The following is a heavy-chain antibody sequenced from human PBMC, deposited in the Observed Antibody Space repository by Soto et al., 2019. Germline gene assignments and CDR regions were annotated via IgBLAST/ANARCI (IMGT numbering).Heavy chain of an antibody. D-gene: IGHD3-22*01. CDR1: GGTFSSYA. V-gene: IGHV1-69*06. CDR3: ARANDISVYYYPVSWFDP. CDR2: IIPIFGTA. J-gene: IGHJ5*02. Sequence: SVKVSCKASGGTFSSYAISWVRQAPGQGLEWMGGIIPIFGTANYAQKFQGRVTITADKSTSTAYMELSSLRSEDTAVYYCARANDISVYYYPVSWFDPWGQGTLVTVSS.